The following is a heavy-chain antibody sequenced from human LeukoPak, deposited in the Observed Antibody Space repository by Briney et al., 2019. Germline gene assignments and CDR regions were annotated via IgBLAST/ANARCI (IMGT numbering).Heavy chain of an antibody. V-gene: IGHV4-39*07. CDR3: ARDYSGYERWLQPDRWLDP. CDR1: GGSITASGFY. CDR2: IYYSGST. D-gene: IGHD5-12*01. Sequence: PSETLSLTCTVSGGSITASGFYWGWIRQPPGKGLEWIGSIYYSGSTYYNPSLKSRVTISVDTSKNQFSLKLSSVTAADTAVYYCARDYSGYERWLQPDRWLDPWGQGTLVTVSS. J-gene: IGHJ5*02.